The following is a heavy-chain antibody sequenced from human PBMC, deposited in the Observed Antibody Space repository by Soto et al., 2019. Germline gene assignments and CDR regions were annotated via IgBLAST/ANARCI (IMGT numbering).Heavy chain of an antibody. D-gene: IGHD6-13*01. Sequence: PGGSLRLSCAASGFTFRSFTMNWVRQAPGKALQWVSTISSNSAYIYYTDALRGRFTMSRDNAKNSLHLQMNGLRAEDTAVHYCTRDASRDSSARGWFDPWGTGTLVTV. CDR2: ISSNSAYI. J-gene: IGHJ5*02. CDR1: GFTFRSFT. V-gene: IGHV3-21*01. CDR3: TRDASRDSSARGWFDP.